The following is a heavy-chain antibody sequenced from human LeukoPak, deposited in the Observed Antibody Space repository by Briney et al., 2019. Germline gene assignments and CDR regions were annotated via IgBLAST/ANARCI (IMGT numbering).Heavy chain of an antibody. Sequence: GGSLRLSCAASGFTFSSYAMSWVRQAPGKGLEWLSNISGGGGGTDYADSVKGRFTISRDNSQNTLYLQMNSLRLEDTAVYYCAKTSGPGSYYPVDHWGQGTLVTVSS. D-gene: IGHD3-10*01. CDR1: GFTFSSYA. CDR2: ISGGGGGT. CDR3: AKTSGPGSYYPVDH. V-gene: IGHV3-23*01. J-gene: IGHJ4*02.